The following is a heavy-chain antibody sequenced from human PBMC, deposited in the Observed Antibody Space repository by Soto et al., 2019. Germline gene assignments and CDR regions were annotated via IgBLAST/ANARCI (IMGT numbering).Heavy chain of an antibody. CDR2: IIPICGTA. D-gene: IGHD2-2*01. V-gene: IGHV1-69*05. CDR1: GGTFSSYA. Sequence: SVKVSCKASGGTFSSYAISWVRQAPGQGLEWMGGIIPICGTANYAQKFQGRVTITRDTSKNQSSLKLSSVTAADTAVYYCARGMDHQVVPAAIIPYYYYYYGMDVWGQGTTVTVSS. CDR3: ARGMDHQVVPAAIIPYYYYYYGMDV. J-gene: IGHJ6*02.